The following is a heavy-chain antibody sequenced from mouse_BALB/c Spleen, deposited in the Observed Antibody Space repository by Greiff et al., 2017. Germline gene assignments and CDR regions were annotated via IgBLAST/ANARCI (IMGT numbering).Heavy chain of an antibody. V-gene: IGHV1-9*01. J-gene: IGHJ4*01. D-gene: IGHD1-1*01. CDR1: GYTFSSYW. Sequence: VMLVESGAELMKPGASVKISCKATGYTFSSYWIEWIGEILPGSGSTNYNEKFKGKATFTADTSSNTAYMQLSSLTSEDSAVYYCATVYGSSLYAMDYWGQGTSVTVSS. CDR3: ATVYGSSLYAMDY. CDR2: ILPGSGST.